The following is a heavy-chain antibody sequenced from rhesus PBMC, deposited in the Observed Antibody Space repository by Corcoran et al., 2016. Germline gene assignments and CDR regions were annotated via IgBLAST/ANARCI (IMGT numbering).Heavy chain of an antibody. V-gene: IGHV2-174*01. J-gene: IGHJ4*01. Sequence: QVTLKESGHALVKPTQTLTLPCTFSGFSICTSGMGVGWLRQPPGKALELLSLIYWDDDKYYSTSLKSRLTISKDTSKNQVVLTMTNMDPVDTATYYCARYSSSYYFDYWGQGVLVTVSS. CDR1: GFSICTSGMG. D-gene: IGHD6-43*01. CDR3: ARYSSSYYFDY. CDR2: IYWDDDK.